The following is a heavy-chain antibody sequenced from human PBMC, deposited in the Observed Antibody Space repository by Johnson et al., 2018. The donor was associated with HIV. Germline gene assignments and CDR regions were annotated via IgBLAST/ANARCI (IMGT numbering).Heavy chain of an antibody. J-gene: IGHJ3*02. CDR1: GFTFSGSA. V-gene: IGHV3-73*01. CDR2: IRSKANSYAT. CDR3: ARAVGVWGDQLGFDI. Sequence: VQLVESGGGLVQPGGSLKLSCAASGFTFSGSAIHWVRQASGKGLEWVGRIRSKANSYATAYAASVKGRFTISRDDSKNTAYLQMNSLRAGDTAVYYCARAVGVWGDQLGFDIWGQGTMVTVSS. D-gene: IGHD3-16*01.